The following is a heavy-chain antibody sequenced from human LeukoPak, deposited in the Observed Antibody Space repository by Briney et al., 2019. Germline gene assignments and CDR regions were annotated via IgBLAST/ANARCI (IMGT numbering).Heavy chain of an antibody. J-gene: IGHJ4*02. CDR1: GFAFSSYG. CDR3: ARGGTVGAAFDY. Sequence: GGSLRLSCAASGFAFSSYGMHWVRQPPGKGLEWVALIWFDGRKKNHADSVKGRFTISRDNSKNTLFLQMNSLRAEDTAVYYCARGGTVGAAFDYWGQGTLVTVSS. V-gene: IGHV3-33*01. CDR2: IWFDGRKK. D-gene: IGHD1-26*01.